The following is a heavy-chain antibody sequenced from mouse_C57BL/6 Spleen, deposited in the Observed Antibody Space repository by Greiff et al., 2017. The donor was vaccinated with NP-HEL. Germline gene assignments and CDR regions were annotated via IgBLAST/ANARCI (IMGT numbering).Heavy chain of an antibody. Sequence: VQLQQSGPELVKPGASVKISCKASGYTFTDYYMNWVKQSHGKSLEWIGDINPNNGGTSYNQKFKGKATLTVDKSSSTAYMELRSLTSEDSAVYYCARGGYYYGSSPDYWGQGTTLTVSS. CDR1: GYTFTDYY. D-gene: IGHD1-1*01. V-gene: IGHV1-26*01. CDR3: ARGGYYYGSSPDY. J-gene: IGHJ2*01. CDR2: INPNNGGT.